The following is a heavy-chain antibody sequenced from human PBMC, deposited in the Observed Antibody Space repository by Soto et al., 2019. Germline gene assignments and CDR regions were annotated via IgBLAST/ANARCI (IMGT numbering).Heavy chain of an antibody. Sequence: VQLVESGGGVVQPGRSLRLSCAASGFTFSSYGMHWVRQAPGKGLEWVAVISYDGSNKYYADSVKGRFTISRDNSKNTLYLQMNSLRAEDTAVYYCAKDLIAAARRFCMDVWGQGTTVTVSS. D-gene: IGHD6-13*01. CDR1: GFTFSSYG. CDR2: ISYDGSNK. CDR3: AKDLIAAARRFCMDV. V-gene: IGHV3-30*18. J-gene: IGHJ6*02.